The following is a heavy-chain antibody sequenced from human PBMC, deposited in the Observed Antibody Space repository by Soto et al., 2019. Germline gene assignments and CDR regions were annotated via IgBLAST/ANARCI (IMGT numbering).Heavy chain of an antibody. D-gene: IGHD6-19*01. V-gene: IGHV3-23*01. J-gene: IGHJ3*02. Sequence: EVQLLESGGGLVQRGGSLRLSCAASGFIFRSYAMSWVRQAPGKGLEWVSAISGSGTTAYYADSVKRRFTFSRDNSKKTMYLQMNSLRAEDTAVYYCAKTTDGWFTAFEIWGQGTMVTVSS. CDR3: AKTTDGWFTAFEI. CDR2: ISGSGTTA. CDR1: GFIFRSYA.